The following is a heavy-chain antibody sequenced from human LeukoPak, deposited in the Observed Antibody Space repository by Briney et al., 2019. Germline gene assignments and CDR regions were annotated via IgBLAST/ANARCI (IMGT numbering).Heavy chain of an antibody. CDR1: GFTFSSYG. CDR3: AKDRAMGSYFDY. D-gene: IGHD5-18*01. CDR2: ISYDGTNK. Sequence: GRSLRLSSAASGFTFSSYGMHWVRQAPGKGLEWVAVISYDGTNKYYADSVKGRFTISRDNSKNTLYLQMNSLRAEDTAVYYCAKDRAMGSYFDYWGQGTLVTVSS. J-gene: IGHJ4*02. V-gene: IGHV3-30*18.